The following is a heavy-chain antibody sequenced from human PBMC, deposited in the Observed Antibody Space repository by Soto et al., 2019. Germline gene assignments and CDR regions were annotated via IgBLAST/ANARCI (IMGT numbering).Heavy chain of an antibody. CDR2: ISGSGGST. V-gene: IGHV3-23*01. Sequence: PGGSLRLSCAASGFTFSSYAMSWVRQAPGKGLEWVSAISGSGGSTYYADSVKGRFTISRDNSKNTLYLQMNSLRAEDTAVYYCAKSSDPDVDTAMDRDNWGQGTLVTVS. CDR1: GFTFSSYA. D-gene: IGHD5-18*01. J-gene: IGHJ4*02. CDR3: AKSSDPDVDTAMDRDN.